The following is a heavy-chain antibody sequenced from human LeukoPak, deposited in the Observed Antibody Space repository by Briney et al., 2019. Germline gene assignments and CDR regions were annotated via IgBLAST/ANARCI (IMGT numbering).Heavy chain of an antibody. Sequence: ASVKVSCKASGYTFTSYGISWVRQAPGQGLEWMGWISAYNGNTNYAQKLQGRVTMTRNTSISTAYMELSSLRSEDTAVYYCASGSSGWAWSAFDIWGQGTMVTVSS. CDR1: GYTFTSYG. J-gene: IGHJ3*02. V-gene: IGHV1-18*01. CDR3: ASGSSGWAWSAFDI. D-gene: IGHD6-19*01. CDR2: ISAYNGNT.